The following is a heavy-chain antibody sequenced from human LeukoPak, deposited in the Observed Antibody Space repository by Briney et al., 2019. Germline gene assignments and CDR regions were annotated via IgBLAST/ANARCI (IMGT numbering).Heavy chain of an antibody. CDR3: ARTTDPPIVVVPAAMGFDP. CDR1: GVSISSSSYY. J-gene: IGHJ5*02. D-gene: IGHD2-2*01. CDR2: IYYSGST. V-gene: IGHV4-39*01. Sequence: PSETLSLTCTVSGVSISSSSYYWGWIRQPPGKGLEWIGSIYYSGSTYYNPSLKSRVTISVDTSKNQFSLKLSSVTAADTAVCYCARTTDPPIVVVPAAMGFDPWGQGTLVTVSS.